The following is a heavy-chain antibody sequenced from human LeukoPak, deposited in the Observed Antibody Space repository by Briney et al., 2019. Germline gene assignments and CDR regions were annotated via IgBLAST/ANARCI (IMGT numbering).Heavy chain of an antibody. CDR3: VRGGARGWFDP. J-gene: IGHJ5*02. CDR2: IYYSGST. CDR1: GGSISGYY. Sequence: SETLSRTCTVSGGSISGYYWSWIRQPPGKGLEWIGYIYYSGSTKYNPSLNSRVTISVDTSKSQFSLKLNSVTAADTAVYYCVRGGARGWFDPWGQGTLVTVSS. V-gene: IGHV4-59*01. D-gene: IGHD4/OR15-4a*01.